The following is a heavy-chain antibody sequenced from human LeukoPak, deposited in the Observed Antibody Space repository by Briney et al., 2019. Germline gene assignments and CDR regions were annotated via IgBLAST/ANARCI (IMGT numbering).Heavy chain of an antibody. J-gene: IGHJ4*02. V-gene: IGHV5-10-1*01. D-gene: IGHD4-17*01. CDR1: GCSFTSYS. CDR3: ARLRARDDYGDSEIY. Sequence: GESLKISCKGSGCSFTSYSSSWVRQMPGKGLEWMWRIDPSDSYTNYSPSFQGHVTISADKSISTAYLQWSSLKASDTATYYCARLRARDDYGDSEIYWGQGTLVTVSS. CDR2: IDPSDSYT.